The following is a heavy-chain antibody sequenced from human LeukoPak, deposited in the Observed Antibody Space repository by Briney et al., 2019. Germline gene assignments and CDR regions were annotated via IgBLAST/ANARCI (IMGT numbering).Heavy chain of an antibody. CDR1: GFTFDDYA. CDR3: AKDAKHYYYDSSGYTNWFDP. D-gene: IGHD3-22*01. Sequence: GGSLRLSCAASGFTFDDYAMHWVRQAPGKGLEWVSGISWNSGSIGYADSVKGRFTISRDNAKNSLYLQMNSLRAEDTALYYCAKDAKHYYYDSSGYTNWFDPWGQGTLVTVSS. CDR2: ISWNSGSI. V-gene: IGHV3-9*01. J-gene: IGHJ5*01.